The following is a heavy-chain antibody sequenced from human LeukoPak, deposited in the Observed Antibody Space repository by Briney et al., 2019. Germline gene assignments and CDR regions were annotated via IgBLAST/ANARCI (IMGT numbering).Heavy chain of an antibody. D-gene: IGHD2-2*01. CDR3: AREPSYCSSTSCLNWFDP. Sequence: SETLSLTCAVYGGSFSGYYWSWIRQPPGKGLEWIGEINHSGSTNYNPSLKSRITISVDTSKNQFSLKLSSVTAADTAVYYCAREPSYCSSTSCLNWFDPWGQGTLVTVSS. J-gene: IGHJ5*02. CDR2: INHSGST. CDR1: GGSFSGYY. V-gene: IGHV4-34*01.